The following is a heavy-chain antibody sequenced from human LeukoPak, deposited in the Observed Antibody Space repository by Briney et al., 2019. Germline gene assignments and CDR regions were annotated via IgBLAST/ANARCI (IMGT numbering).Heavy chain of an antibody. Sequence: GGSLRLSCAASGFTFSSYAMHWVRQAPGKGLEWVAVISYDGSNKYYADSVKGRFTISRDNSKNTLYLQMNSLRAEDTAVYYCARSIAARYSLSIDLWGRGTLVTVSS. D-gene: IGHD6-6*01. J-gene: IGHJ2*01. CDR1: GFTFSSYA. CDR2: ISYDGSNK. V-gene: IGHV3-30-3*01. CDR3: ARSIAARYSLSIDL.